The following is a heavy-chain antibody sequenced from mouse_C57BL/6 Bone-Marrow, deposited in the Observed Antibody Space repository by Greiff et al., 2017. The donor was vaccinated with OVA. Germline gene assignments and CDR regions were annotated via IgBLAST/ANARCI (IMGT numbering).Heavy chain of an antibody. CDR3: ERENYYGSSYSSYFDY. CDR2: IDPSDSYT. CDR1: GYTFTSYW. D-gene: IGHD1-1*01. Sequence: QVQLQQPGAELVMPGASVKLSCKASGYTFTSYWMHWVKQRPGQGLEWIGEIDPSDSYTNYNQKFKGKATLTVDKSSSTAYMQLSSLRSEDSAVYYCERENYYGSSYSSYFDYWGQGTTLTVSS. V-gene: IGHV1-69*01. J-gene: IGHJ2*01.